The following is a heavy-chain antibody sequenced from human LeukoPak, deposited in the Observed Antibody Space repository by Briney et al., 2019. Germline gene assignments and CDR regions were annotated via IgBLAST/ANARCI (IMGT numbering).Heavy chain of an antibody. CDR3: ARVSVTSRGLDFDY. CDR2: IYYSGST. V-gene: IGHV4-59*12. D-gene: IGHD5-18*01. J-gene: IGHJ4*02. CDR1: GGSISSYY. Sequence: SETLSLTCTVSGGSISSYYWSWIRQPPGKGLEWIGYIYYSGSTYYNPSPKSRVTISVDTSKNQFSLKLSSVTAADTAVYYCARVSVTSRGLDFDYWGQGTLVTVSS.